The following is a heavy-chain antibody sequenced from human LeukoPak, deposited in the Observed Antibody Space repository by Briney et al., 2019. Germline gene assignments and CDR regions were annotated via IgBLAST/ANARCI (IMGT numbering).Heavy chain of an antibody. V-gene: IGHV4-30-4*08. D-gene: IGHD2-2*01. CDR3: AREGGFYCSSTSCYGLDY. J-gene: IGHJ4*02. CDR1: GGSISIGDYY. Sequence: SETLSLTCTVSGGSISIGDYYWSWIRQPPGKGLEWIGYIHYSGRTYYNPSLKSRVTISVDTSKNQFSLKLSSVTAADTALYYWAREGGFYCSSTSCYGLDYWGQGTLVTVSS. CDR2: IHYSGRT.